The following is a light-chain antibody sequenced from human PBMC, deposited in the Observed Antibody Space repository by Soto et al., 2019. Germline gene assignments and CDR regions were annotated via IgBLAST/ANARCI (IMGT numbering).Light chain of an antibody. CDR3: QQSYTTLFT. J-gene: IGKJ3*01. V-gene: IGKV1-39*01. Sequence: DIQMTQSPSSLSASVGDRVTITCRASQSISNYLNWYQQKPGKAPKLLIYAASSLHSGVPSSFSGCGSGTDFTLIISSLQPEDFATYSCQQSYTTLFTFGPGTNVDI. CDR1: QSISNY. CDR2: AAS.